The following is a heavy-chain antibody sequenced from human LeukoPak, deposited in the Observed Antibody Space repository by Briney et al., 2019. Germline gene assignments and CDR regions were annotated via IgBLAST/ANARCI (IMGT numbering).Heavy chain of an antibody. CDR2: IWYDGSNK. J-gene: IGHJ4*02. D-gene: IGHD6-13*01. CDR3: AKLPISPAAGADY. V-gene: IGHV3-33*06. Sequence: PGGSMRLSCAASGFTFSSYGMHWVRQAPGKGLEWVAVIWYDGSNKYYADSVKGRFTISRDNSKNTLYLQMNSLRAEDTAVYYCAKLPISPAAGADYWGQGTLVTVSS. CDR1: GFTFSSYG.